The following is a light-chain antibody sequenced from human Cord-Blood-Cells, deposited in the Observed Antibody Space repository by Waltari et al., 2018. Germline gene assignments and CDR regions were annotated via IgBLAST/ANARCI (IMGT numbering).Light chain of an antibody. V-gene: IGLV2-14*01. CDR3: SSYTSSSTQ. Sequence: QSAMTQPASVSGSPGQSITISCTGPSSDVGVYNYVSWYQQHPGKAPKLMIYDVSNRPSGVSNRFSGSKSGNTASLTISGLQAEDEADYYCSSYTSSSTQFGGGTKLTVL. J-gene: IGLJ3*02. CDR1: SSDVGVYNY. CDR2: DVS.